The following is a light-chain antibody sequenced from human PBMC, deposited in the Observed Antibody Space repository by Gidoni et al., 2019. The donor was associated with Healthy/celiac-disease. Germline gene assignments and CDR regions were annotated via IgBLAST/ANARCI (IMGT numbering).Light chain of an antibody. CDR2: SNN. J-gene: IGLJ1*01. CDR3: AAWDDSLNCQV. CDR1: SSNIGSNT. V-gene: IGLV1-44*01. Sequence: QSVLTQPPAASGTPGQRVTFSCSGSSSNIGSNTVHGYQQPPGTAPKLLIYSNNQRPSGVPDRFSGSKSGPSASLALSGLQSEDEADYYCAAWDDSLNCQVFGTGTKVTVL.